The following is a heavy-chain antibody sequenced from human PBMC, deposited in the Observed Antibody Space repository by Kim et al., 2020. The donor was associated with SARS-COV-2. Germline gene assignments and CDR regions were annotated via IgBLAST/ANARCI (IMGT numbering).Heavy chain of an antibody. D-gene: IGHD3-22*01. Sequence: SLKGRVTLSVDTSKNEFSLKLSSVTAADTAVYYCARTRITMIVVVTHFDYWGQGNLVTVSS. J-gene: IGHJ4*02. V-gene: IGHV4-31*02. CDR3: ARTRITMIVVVTHFDY.